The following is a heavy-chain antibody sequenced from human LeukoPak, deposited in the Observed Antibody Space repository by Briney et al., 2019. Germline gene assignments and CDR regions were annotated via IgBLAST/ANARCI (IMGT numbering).Heavy chain of an antibody. CDR2: ISTSGSSI. Sequence: PGGSLRLSCAASGFTFSSYEMNWVRQAPGKGLEWVSYISTSGSSIYYADSVKGRFTISRGNAKNLLFLQMNSLRAEDTAVYFCARGRSSSWYNYWGQGTLVTVSS. J-gene: IGHJ4*02. CDR1: GFTFSSYE. D-gene: IGHD6-13*01. CDR3: ARGRSSSWYNY. V-gene: IGHV3-48*03.